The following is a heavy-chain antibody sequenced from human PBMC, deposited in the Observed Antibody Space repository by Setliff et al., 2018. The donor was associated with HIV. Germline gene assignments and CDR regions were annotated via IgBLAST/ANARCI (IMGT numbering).Heavy chain of an antibody. J-gene: IGHJ6*03. V-gene: IGHV4-38-2*01. CDR1: GSSISNGYY. CDR2: IYHSGST. Sequence: SETLSLTCAVSGSSISNGYYWGWIRQPPGKGLEWIGSIYHSGSTYYNPSLKSRVTISIDTSKNQFSLKLSSVSAADTAVYYCARVSKTYWYSIPRDYYHHMDVWGKGTTVTVSS. CDR3: ARVSKTYWYSIPRDYYHHMDV. D-gene: IGHD2-8*02.